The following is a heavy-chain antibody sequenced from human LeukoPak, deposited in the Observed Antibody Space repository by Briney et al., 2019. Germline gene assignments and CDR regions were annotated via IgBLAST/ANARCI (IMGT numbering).Heavy chain of an antibody. D-gene: IGHD2-15*01. CDR2: ISSSGSTI. J-gene: IGHJ4*02. V-gene: IGHV3-48*03. CDR3: AREGGPGAFDY. Sequence: GGSLRLSCAASGFTFSSYEMNWVRQAPGKGLEWVSYISSSGSTIYYADSVKGRFTISRDNDKNSLYLQMNSLRAEDTAVYYCAREGGPGAFDYWGQGTLVTDSS. CDR1: GFTFSSYE.